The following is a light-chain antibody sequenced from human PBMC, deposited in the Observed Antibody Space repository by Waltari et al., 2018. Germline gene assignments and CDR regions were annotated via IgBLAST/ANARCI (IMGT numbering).Light chain of an antibody. J-gene: IGLJ3*02. CDR1: SCAIGGYKY. CDR2: VVS. V-gene: IGLV2-14*01. CDR3: SSYMNSSLV. Sequence: QSALTQPASVSGSPGQSITISCTGTSCAIGGYKYISWYQQPPGKAPKLMIYVVSSRPSGVSIRFSGSKSGSTASLTISGLQSEDEADYYCSSYMNSSLVFGAGTKVTVL.